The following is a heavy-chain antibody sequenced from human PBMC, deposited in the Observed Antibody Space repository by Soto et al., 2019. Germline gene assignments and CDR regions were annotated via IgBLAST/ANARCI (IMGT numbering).Heavy chain of an antibody. Sequence: GGSLRLSCSASGFTFSSYAMHWVRQAPGKGLEYVSAISSNGGSTYYADSVKGRFTISRDNSKNTLYLQMSSLRAEDTAVYSCTAAYSYSSSLYFDHWGQGALVTVSS. J-gene: IGHJ4*02. V-gene: IGHV3-64D*08. CDR3: TAAYSYSSSLYFDH. CDR2: ISSNGGST. CDR1: GFTFSSYA. D-gene: IGHD6-19*01.